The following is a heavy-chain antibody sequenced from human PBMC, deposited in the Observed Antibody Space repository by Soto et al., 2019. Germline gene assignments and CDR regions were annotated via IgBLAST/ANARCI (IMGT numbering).Heavy chain of an antibody. Sequence: SETLSLTCTVSGGSIRESGLYWGWIRQSPGKGLEWIGSIFFSGRTHYNPSLKSRVSISIDASKNQFSLNLTSVTAADTATYYCATGGLRSSAIWGQGTLVTVSS. D-gene: IGHD2-2*01. CDR2: IFFSGRT. J-gene: IGHJ4*02. CDR3: ATGGLRSSAI. V-gene: IGHV4-39*07. CDR1: GGSIRESGLY.